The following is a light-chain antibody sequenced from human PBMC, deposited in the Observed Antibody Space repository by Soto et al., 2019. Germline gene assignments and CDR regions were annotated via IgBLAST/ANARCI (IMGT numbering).Light chain of an antibody. V-gene: IGKV3-11*01. J-gene: IGKJ2*01. Sequence: EIVLTQSPATLSLSPGERASLSCRASQSVTTYLAWYQQKPGQAPRLLIYDSSNRATGIPARFSGSGSGTDFTLTISSLESEDFAVYYCQQRSNWPPMYTFGQGTKVDIK. CDR3: QQRSNWPPMYT. CDR2: DSS. CDR1: QSVTTY.